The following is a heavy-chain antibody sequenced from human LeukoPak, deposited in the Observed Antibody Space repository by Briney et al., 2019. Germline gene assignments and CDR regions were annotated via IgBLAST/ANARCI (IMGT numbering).Heavy chain of an antibody. D-gene: IGHD3-22*01. V-gene: IGHV3-23*01. CDR2: ISGSGDNT. Sequence: GGSLRLSCAASGFTFSSYWMDWARQAPGKGLEWVSGISGSGDNTYYADSVKGRFTISRDNSKNTLYVQVNSLGTEDTAAYYCAKGSYYDSSGSFYFDYWGQGTLVTVSS. CDR3: AKGSYYDSSGSFYFDY. J-gene: IGHJ4*02. CDR1: GFTFSSYW.